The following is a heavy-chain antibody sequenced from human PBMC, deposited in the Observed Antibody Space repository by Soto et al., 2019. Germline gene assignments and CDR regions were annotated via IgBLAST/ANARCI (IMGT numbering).Heavy chain of an antibody. CDR1: GFSFRIYS. D-gene: IGHD3-10*01. Sequence: TGGSLRLSCVVSGFSFRIYSMNWVRQAPGEGLEWISYISSDSGTIYYADSLKGRFTISRNNGKNSLYLQMNSLTDEDTAVYYCARGRLWSFDFWGQGTLVTVSS. CDR2: ISSDSGTI. V-gene: IGHV3-48*02. CDR3: ARGRLWSFDF. J-gene: IGHJ4*02.